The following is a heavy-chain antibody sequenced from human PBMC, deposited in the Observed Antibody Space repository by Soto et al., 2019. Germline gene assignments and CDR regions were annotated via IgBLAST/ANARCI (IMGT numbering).Heavy chain of an antibody. CDR3: ARGVNWNDEIDY. J-gene: IGHJ4*02. V-gene: IGHV3-33*01. D-gene: IGHD1-1*01. Sequence: GGSLRLSCAASGFTFSSFAMHWVRQAPGKGLEWVAVIWYDGSNKYYADSVKGRFTISRDNSKNTLYLQMNSLRGEDTAMYFCARGVNWNDEIDYWGQGTLVTVSS. CDR1: GFTFSSFA. CDR2: IWYDGSNK.